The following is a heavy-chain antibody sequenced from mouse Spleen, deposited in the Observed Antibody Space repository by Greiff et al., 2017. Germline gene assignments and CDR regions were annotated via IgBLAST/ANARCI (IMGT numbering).Heavy chain of an antibody. V-gene: IGHV5-16*01. D-gene: IGHD1-1*01. Sequence: EVQLQESEGGLVQPGSSMKLSCTASGFTFSDYYMAWVRQVPEKGLEWVANINYDGSSTYYLDSLKSRFIISRDNAKNILYLQMSSLKSEDTATYYCARDRGYGSSYDWYFDVWGTGTTVTVSS. CDR1: GFTFSDYY. CDR3: ARDRGYGSSYDWYFDV. J-gene: IGHJ1*03. CDR2: INYDGSST.